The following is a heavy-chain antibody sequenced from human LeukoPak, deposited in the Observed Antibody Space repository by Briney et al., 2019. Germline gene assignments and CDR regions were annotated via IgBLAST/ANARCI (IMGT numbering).Heavy chain of an antibody. V-gene: IGHV1-69*01. Sequence: GASVRVSCKASGGTFSSYAISWVRQAPGQGLEWMGGIIPIFGTANYAQKFQGRVTITADESTSTAYMELSSLRSEDTAVYYCARAGATVTSGFDYWGQETLVTVSS. CDR2: IIPIFGTA. J-gene: IGHJ4*02. CDR1: GGTFSSYA. D-gene: IGHD4-17*01. CDR3: ARAGATVTSGFDY.